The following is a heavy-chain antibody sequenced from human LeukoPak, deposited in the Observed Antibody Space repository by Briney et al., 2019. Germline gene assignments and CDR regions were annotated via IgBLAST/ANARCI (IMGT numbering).Heavy chain of an antibody. CDR1: GYRFTNYW. Sequence: GESLKISGKGSGYRFTNYWIAWVRQLPGKGLEWMGIIFPGDSDTRYSPSFQGQVTISADKSISTAYLQWSSLKASDTAMYYCAKHSSAQQWLPPDYWGQGTLVTVSS. CDR2: IFPGDSDT. V-gene: IGHV5-51*01. CDR3: AKHSSAQQWLPPDY. J-gene: IGHJ4*02. D-gene: IGHD6-19*01.